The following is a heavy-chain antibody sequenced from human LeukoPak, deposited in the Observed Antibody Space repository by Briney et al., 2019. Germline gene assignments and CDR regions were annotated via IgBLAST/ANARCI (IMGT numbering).Heavy chain of an antibody. J-gene: IGHJ4*02. CDR2: INHSGST. CDR1: GGSFSGYY. Sequence: KLSETLSLTCAVYGGSFSGYYWSWIRQPPGKGLEWIGEINHSGSTNYNPSLKSRVTISVDTSKNQFSLKLSSLTAADTAVYYCARHGGGWLRLRHQVHFDYWGQGTLVTVSS. V-gene: IGHV4-34*01. D-gene: IGHD5-12*01. CDR3: ARHGGGWLRLRHQVHFDY.